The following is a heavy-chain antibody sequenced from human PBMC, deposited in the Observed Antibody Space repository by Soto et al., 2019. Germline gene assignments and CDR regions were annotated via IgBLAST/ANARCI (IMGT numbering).Heavy chain of an antibody. CDR3: ARDRVYSGYDLNPPYYYYYGMDV. CDR1: GGSISSYY. D-gene: IGHD5-12*01. CDR2: IYYSGST. V-gene: IGHV4-59*01. J-gene: IGHJ6*02. Sequence: SETLSLTCTVSGGSISSYYWSWIRQPPGKGLEWIGYIYYSGSTNYNPSLKSRVTISVDTSKNQFSLKLSSVTAADTAVYYCARDRVYSGYDLNPPYYYYYGMDVWGQGTTVTVSS.